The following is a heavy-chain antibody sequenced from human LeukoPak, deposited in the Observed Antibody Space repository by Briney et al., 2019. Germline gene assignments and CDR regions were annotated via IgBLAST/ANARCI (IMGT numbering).Heavy chain of an antibody. Sequence: SETLCLSCTVSGGSISSYYWHWIRQPPGKGLEWVGYIYTSGSTNYIPSLKSRVTISVDTPKNQCSLKLSSVTAADTAVYYCALGTSDFWSGLADYWGQGTLVTVSS. CDR3: ALGTSDFWSGLADY. CDR1: GGSISSYY. V-gene: IGHV4-4*09. J-gene: IGHJ4*02. D-gene: IGHD3-3*01. CDR2: IYTSGST.